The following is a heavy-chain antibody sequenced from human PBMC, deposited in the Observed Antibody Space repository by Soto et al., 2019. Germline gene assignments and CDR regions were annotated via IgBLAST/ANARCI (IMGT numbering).Heavy chain of an antibody. J-gene: IGHJ4*02. CDR2: IYPGDSDT. V-gene: IGHV5-51*01. D-gene: IGHD3-3*01. Sequence: GESLKISCKGSGYSFTSYWIGWVRQMPGKGLEWMGIIYPGDSDTRYSPSFQGQVTISADKSIGTAYLQWSSLKASDTAMYYCASGHDDFWSGYYFDYWGQGTLVTVSS. CDR3: ASGHDDFWSGYYFDY. CDR1: GYSFTSYW.